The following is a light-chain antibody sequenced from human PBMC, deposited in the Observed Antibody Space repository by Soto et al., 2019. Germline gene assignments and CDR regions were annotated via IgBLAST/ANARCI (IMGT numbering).Light chain of an antibody. CDR2: LEGSGSY. CDR3: ETWASNVWV. Sequence: QSVLTQSSSASASLGSSVKLTCTLSSGHSSYIIAWHQQQPGKAPRYLMKLEGSGSYNKGSGVPDRFSGSSSGADRYLTISNLQFEDEADYYCETWASNVWVFGGGTKATVL. V-gene: IGLV4-60*02. J-gene: IGLJ3*02. CDR1: SGHSSYI.